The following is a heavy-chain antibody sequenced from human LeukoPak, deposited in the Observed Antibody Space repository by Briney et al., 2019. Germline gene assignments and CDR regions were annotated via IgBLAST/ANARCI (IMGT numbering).Heavy chain of an antibody. Sequence: SETLSLTCTVSGGSISSYYWSWIRQPPGKGLEWIGSIYYSGSTYYNPSLKSRVTISVGTSKNQFSLKLSSVTAADTAVYYCATLDYYDSSGYRDKREYYYYYMDVWGKGTTVTISS. CDR2: IYYSGST. V-gene: IGHV4-59*05. CDR3: ATLDYYDSSGYRDKREYYYYYMDV. D-gene: IGHD3-22*01. J-gene: IGHJ6*03. CDR1: GGSISSYY.